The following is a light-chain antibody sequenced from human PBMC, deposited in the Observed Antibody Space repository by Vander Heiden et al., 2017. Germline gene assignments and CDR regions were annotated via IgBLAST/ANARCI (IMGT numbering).Light chain of an antibody. CDR3: QSYDSSLSAVV. V-gene: IGLV1-40*01. Sequence: QSVLTQPPSVSGAPGQTVTIFCTGTSSNIGAGYDVHWFQQLPGKAPTVLLYGNNIRPSGVPDRFSASKSGTSASLAITGLQAEDEGDYYCQSYDSSLSAVVFGGGTKLTVL. CDR2: GNN. J-gene: IGLJ2*01. CDR1: SSNIGAGYD.